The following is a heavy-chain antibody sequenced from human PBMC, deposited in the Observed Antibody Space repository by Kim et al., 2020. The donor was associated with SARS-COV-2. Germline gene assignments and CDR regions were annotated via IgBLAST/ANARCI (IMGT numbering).Heavy chain of an antibody. J-gene: IGHJ4*02. Sequence: KQDGSEKYYVDSVEGRFTISRDNAKNSLYLQMNSLRAEDTAVYYCTRDLELWGQGTLVTVSS. CDR2: KQDGSEK. V-gene: IGHV3-7*01. CDR3: TRDLEL. D-gene: IGHD1-7*01.